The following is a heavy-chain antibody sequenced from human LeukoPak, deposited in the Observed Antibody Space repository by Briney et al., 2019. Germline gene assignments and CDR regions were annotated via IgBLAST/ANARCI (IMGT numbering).Heavy chain of an antibody. CDR3: AKGGMVRGEYDY. CDR2: ISGNGGST. CDR1: GFTFSNSA. Sequence: GGSLRLSCAASGFTFSNSAMSWVRQAPGKGLEWVSGISGNGGSTYYADSVRGRFTISRDNSKNTLSLQMNTLRVEDTAVYYCAKGGMVRGEYDYWGQGTLVTVSS. V-gene: IGHV3-23*01. J-gene: IGHJ4*02. D-gene: IGHD3-10*01.